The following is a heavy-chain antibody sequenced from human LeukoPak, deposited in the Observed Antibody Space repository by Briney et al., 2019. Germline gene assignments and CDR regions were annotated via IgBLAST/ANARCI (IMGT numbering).Heavy chain of an antibody. V-gene: IGHV3-48*01. J-gene: IGHJ4*02. CDR3: VRVKGSRFDY. CDR1: TFPFSIYS. D-gene: IGHD2-15*01. Sequence: GGSLRLSWEACTFPFSIYSMNWVRQAPRKGLEWVSYIASSGHATYYVDSVKGRSTMSKDNVENYLFLQMSSPRAEDTAVYYSVRVKGSRFDYWGQGTLVTVSS. CDR2: IASSGHAT.